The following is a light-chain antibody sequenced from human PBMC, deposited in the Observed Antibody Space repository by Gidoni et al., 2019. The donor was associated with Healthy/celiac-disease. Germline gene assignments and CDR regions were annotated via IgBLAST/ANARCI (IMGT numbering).Light chain of an antibody. CDR1: QGISSY. Sequence: DIQLTQSPSFLYASVGERVTIPCRASQGISSYLAWYQQKPGKAPKLLIYAASTLQSGVPSRFSGSGSGTEFTLTISSLQPEDFATYYCQQLNSYPWTFXXXTKVEIK. CDR3: QQLNSYPWT. CDR2: AAS. J-gene: IGKJ1*01. V-gene: IGKV1-9*01.